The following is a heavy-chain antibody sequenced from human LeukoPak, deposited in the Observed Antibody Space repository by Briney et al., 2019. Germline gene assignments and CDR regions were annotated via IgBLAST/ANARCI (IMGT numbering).Heavy chain of an antibody. CDR3: ARERFGEFEFYFDY. Sequence: ASVQVSCKASGYTFTGYYMHWVRQAPGQGLEWMGWINPNSGGTNYAQKFQGRVTMTRDTSISTAYMELSRLRSDDTAVYYCARERFGEFEFYFDYWGQGTLVTVSS. D-gene: IGHD3-10*01. J-gene: IGHJ4*02. V-gene: IGHV1-2*02. CDR2: INPNSGGT. CDR1: GYTFTGYY.